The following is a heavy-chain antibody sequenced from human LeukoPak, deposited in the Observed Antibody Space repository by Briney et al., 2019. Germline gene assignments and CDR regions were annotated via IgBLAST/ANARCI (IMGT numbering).Heavy chain of an antibody. CDR2: IKQDGSEK. J-gene: IGHJ6*03. CDR1: GFTFSSYW. D-gene: IGHD4-17*01. Sequence: GGSLRLSCAASGFTFSSYWMSWVRQAPGKGLEWVANIKQDGSEKYYVDSVKGRFTISRDNAKNSLYLQMNSLRAEDTAVYYCARNYGDSRYYYYYYYMDVWGKGTPVTISS. CDR3: ARNYGDSRYYYYYYYMDV. V-gene: IGHV3-7*01.